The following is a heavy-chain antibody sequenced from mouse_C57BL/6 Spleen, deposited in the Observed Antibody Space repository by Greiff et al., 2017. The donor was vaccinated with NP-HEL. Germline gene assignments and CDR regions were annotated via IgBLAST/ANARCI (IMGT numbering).Heavy chain of an antibody. CDR3: ARGWGSSYNYFDY. CDR2: IDPNSGGT. D-gene: IGHD1-1*01. J-gene: IGHJ2*01. CDR1: GYTFTSYW. V-gene: IGHV1-72*01. Sequence: QVQLQQPGAELVKPGASVKLSCKASGYTFTSYWMHWVKQRPGRGLEWIGRIDPNSGGTKYNEKFKSKATLTVDKPSSPAYMQLSSLTSEDSAVYCCARGWGSSYNYFDYWGQGTTLTVSS.